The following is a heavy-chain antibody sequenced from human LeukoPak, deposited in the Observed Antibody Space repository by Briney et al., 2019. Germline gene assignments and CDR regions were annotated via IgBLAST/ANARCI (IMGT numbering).Heavy chain of an antibody. V-gene: IGHV4-59*01. Sequence: SETLSLTCTVSGGSIRSYYWSWIRQPPGKGLEWIGYIYYSGSTNYNPSLKSRVTISVDTSKNQFSLKLSSVTAADTAVYYCARVSRTAEYSSGWYPYYYYGMDVWGQGTTVTVSS. J-gene: IGHJ6*02. CDR3: ARVSRTAEYSSGWYPYYYYGMDV. CDR2: IYYSGST. CDR1: GGSIRSYY. D-gene: IGHD6-19*01.